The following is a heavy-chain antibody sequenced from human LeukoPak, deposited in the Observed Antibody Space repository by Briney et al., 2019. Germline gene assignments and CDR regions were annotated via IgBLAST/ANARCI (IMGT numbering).Heavy chain of an antibody. J-gene: IGHJ4*02. D-gene: IGHD3-3*01. CDR3: ANVPDYDFWNEISSSFDY. Sequence: GGSLRLSCAVSGFTYGNYAMSWVRQAPGKGLEWVSTINGYGSNTYYADSVKGRFSISRDNSNNTLSLQMNSLRAEDTAVYYCANVPDYDFWNEISSSFDYWGQGTLVTVSS. V-gene: IGHV3-23*01. CDR1: GFTYGNYA. CDR2: INGYGSNT.